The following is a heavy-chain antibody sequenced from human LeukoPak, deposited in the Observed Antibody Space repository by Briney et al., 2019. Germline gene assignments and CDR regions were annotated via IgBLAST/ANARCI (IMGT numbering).Heavy chain of an antibody. Sequence: PGGSLRLSCAASGFTFSSYAMHWVRQAPGKGLEWVAVISYDGSNKYYADSVKGRFTISRDNSKNTLYLQMNSLRAEDTAVYYCAKTGVFVVATIYYYYGMDVWGQGTAVTVSS. J-gene: IGHJ6*02. CDR2: ISYDGSNK. CDR1: GFTFSSYA. D-gene: IGHD5-12*01. V-gene: IGHV3-30-3*02. CDR3: AKTGVFVVATIYYYYGMDV.